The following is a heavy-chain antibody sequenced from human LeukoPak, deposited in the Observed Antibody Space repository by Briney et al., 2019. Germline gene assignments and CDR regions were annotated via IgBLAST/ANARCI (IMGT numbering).Heavy chain of an antibody. CDR2: ISGSGGST. D-gene: IGHD3-10*01. V-gene: IGHV3-23*01. Sequence: PGGSLRLSCAASGFTFSSYAMSWVRQAPGKGLEWVSAISGSGGSTYYADSVKGRFTISRDNSKNTLYLQVNSLRAEDTAVYYCIWFGEDFDYWGQGTLVTVSS. J-gene: IGHJ4*02. CDR1: GFTFSSYA. CDR3: IWFGEDFDY.